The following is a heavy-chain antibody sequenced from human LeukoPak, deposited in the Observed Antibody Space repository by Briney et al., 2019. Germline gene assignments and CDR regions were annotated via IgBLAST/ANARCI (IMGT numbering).Heavy chain of an antibody. CDR3: ARGSSGARFDY. V-gene: IGHV4-4*07. D-gene: IGHD2-15*01. J-gene: IGHJ4*02. CDR2: IYTGGSS. Sequence: SETLSLTCTVSGDSISSYYWSWIRQPAGKGLEWIGRIYTGGSSNYNPSLKSRVTMSVDTSKNQFSLKLTSVTAADTAVYYCARGSSGARFDYWGQGALVTVSS. CDR1: GDSISSYY.